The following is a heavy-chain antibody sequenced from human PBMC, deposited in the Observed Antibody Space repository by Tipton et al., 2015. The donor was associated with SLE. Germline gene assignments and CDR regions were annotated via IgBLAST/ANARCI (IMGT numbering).Heavy chain of an antibody. J-gene: IGHJ5*02. CDR3: AKAGTTAMVNWFDP. V-gene: IGHV3-21*04. CDR2: ISSSSSYI. D-gene: IGHD5-18*01. CDR1: GFTFSSYS. Sequence: SLRLSCAASGFTFSSYSMNWVRQAPGKGLEWVSSISSSSSYIYYADSVKGRFTISRDNSKNTLYLQMNSLRAEDTAVYYCAKAGTTAMVNWFDPWGQGTLVTVSS.